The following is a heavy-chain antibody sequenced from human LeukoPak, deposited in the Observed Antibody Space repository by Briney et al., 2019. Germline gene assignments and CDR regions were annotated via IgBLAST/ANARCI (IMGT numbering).Heavy chain of an antibody. D-gene: IGHD2-15*01. J-gene: IGHJ3*02. CDR2: IHYTGST. CDR1: GGSISSGNYY. V-gene: IGHV4-31*03. Sequence: SETLSLTCSVSGGSISSGNYYWSWIRQHPGKGLEWIVYIHYTGSTYYNPSLKSRITISADTSKNQFSLNLSSVTTADTAVYYCAREEAYCSGGRCYWGDAFDIWGQGTMVTVSS. CDR3: AREEAYCSGGRCYWGDAFDI.